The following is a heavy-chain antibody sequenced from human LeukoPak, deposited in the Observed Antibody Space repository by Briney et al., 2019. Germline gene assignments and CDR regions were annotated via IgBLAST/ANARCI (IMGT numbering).Heavy chain of an antibody. CDR1: GGSFSGYY. CDR2: INHSGST. D-gene: IGHD4-17*01. V-gene: IGHV4-34*01. Sequence: SETLSLTCAVYGGSFSGYYWSWIRQPPGKGLEWIGEINHSGSTNYNPSLKSRVTISVDASKNQFSLKLSSVTAADTAVYYCARGSLRWDYWGQGTLVTVSS. J-gene: IGHJ4*02. CDR3: ARGSLRWDY.